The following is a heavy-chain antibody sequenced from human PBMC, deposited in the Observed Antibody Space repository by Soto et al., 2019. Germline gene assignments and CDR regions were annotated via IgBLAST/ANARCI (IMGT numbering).Heavy chain of an antibody. J-gene: IGHJ4*02. CDR1: GGSISRNY. V-gene: IGHV4-59*01. Sequence: SETLSLTCTVSGGSISRNYWSWIRQSPEMRLEWIGYIHYNGETSYNPSLKSRVTMSLDTSKNQFSLKLGSVTAADTAVYYCARGSSGNYFWGQGTLVTVSS. CDR3: ARGSSGNYF. D-gene: IGHD6-19*01. CDR2: IHYNGET.